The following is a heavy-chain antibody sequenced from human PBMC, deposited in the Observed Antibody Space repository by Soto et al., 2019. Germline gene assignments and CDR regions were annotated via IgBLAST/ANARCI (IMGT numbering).Heavy chain of an antibody. J-gene: IGHJ4*02. V-gene: IGHV1-3*01. Sequence: ASVKVSCKASGYTFTSYAMHWVRQAPGQRLEWMGWINAGNGNTKYSQKFQGRVTITRDTSASTAYMELSSLRSEDTAVYCCARGVGVVVVAAIWGVFDYWGQGTLVTVSS. CDR2: INAGNGNT. D-gene: IGHD2-15*01. CDR1: GYTFTSYA. CDR3: ARGVGVVVVAAIWGVFDY.